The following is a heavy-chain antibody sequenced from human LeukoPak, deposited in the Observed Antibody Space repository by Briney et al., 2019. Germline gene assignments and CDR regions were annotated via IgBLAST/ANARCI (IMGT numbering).Heavy chain of an antibody. V-gene: IGHV4-59*10. Sequence: SETLSLTCAVYGGSFSGYYWSWIRQPPGKGLEWIARVYTSGSTNYNPSLESRVTISVDTSKNQFSLNLSSVTAADTAVYYCAGGVTIVRGTSKHFDYWGQGTLVTVSS. CDR1: GGSFSGYY. D-gene: IGHD3-10*01. CDR3: AGGVTIVRGTSKHFDY. CDR2: VYTSGST. J-gene: IGHJ4*02.